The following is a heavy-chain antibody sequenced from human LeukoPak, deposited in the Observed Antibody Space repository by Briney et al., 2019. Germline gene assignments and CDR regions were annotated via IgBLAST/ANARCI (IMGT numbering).Heavy chain of an antibody. D-gene: IGHD6-13*01. CDR2: IGGSGGTT. CDR1: GFIFSSYG. Sequence: GGSLRLSCAASGFIFSSYGMSWVRQAPGKGLEWVSAIGGSGGTTYYADSVKGRFIISRDNSKNTLYLQMNSLRVEDTAIYYCAKVWRGNLAAGALDYWGQGTLVTVSS. CDR3: AKVWRGNLAAGALDY. J-gene: IGHJ4*02. V-gene: IGHV3-23*01.